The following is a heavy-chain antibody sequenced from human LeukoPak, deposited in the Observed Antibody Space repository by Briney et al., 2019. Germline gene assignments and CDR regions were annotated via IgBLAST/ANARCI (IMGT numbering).Heavy chain of an antibody. Sequence: GGSLRLSCAASGFTFNNYWMHWVRQAPGKGLVWVSRIKGDGSSTTYADSVKGRFTISRDNAKNTLYLQMNSLRAEDTAVYYCARDLSYSLEYWGQGTLVTVSS. J-gene: IGHJ4*02. D-gene: IGHD3-10*01. CDR3: ARDLSYSLEY. CDR2: IKGDGSST. V-gene: IGHV3-74*01. CDR1: GFTFNNYW.